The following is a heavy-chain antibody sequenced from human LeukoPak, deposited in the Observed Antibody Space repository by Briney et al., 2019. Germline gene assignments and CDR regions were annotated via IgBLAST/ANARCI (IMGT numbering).Heavy chain of an antibody. D-gene: IGHD3-22*01. CDR3: ARVRDDYYDSSGYYQRPFDI. V-gene: IGHV4-59*12. CDR2: IYYSGST. CDR1: GGSISSYY. J-gene: IGHJ3*02. Sequence: SETVSLTCTVYGGSISSYYWSWVRQPPGKGLEWIGYIYYSGSTNYNPSLKSRVTISVDTSKNQFSLKLSSVTAADTAVYYCARVRDDYYDSSGYYQRPFDIWGQGTMVTVSS.